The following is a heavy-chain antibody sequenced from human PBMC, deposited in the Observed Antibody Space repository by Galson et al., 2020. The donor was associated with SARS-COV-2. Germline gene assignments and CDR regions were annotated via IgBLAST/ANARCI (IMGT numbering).Heavy chain of an antibody. CDR1: GFTFADYA. CDR2: ISWNSGSI. CDR3: AKDLEDQPYDFWCGY. Sequence: SLKISCAASGFTFADYAMHWVRQAPGKGLEWVSGISWNSGSIGNADSVKGRFTIPRDNAKNSLYLHMNSLRAEDTAVYYCAKDLEDQPYDFWCGYWGQGTLVTVSS. J-gene: IGHJ4*02. V-gene: IGHV3-9*01. D-gene: IGHD3-3*01.